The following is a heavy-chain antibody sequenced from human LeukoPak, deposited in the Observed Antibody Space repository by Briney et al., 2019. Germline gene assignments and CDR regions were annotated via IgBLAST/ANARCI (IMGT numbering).Heavy chain of an antibody. CDR3: ARDLTMVRGVTTRGFDP. Sequence: SVKVSCKASGGTFSSYAISWVRQAPGQGLEWMGRIIPIFGTANYAQKFQGRVTITTDESTSTAYMEMSSLRSEDTAVYYCARDLTMVRGVTTRGFDPWGQGTLVTVSS. V-gene: IGHV1-69*05. D-gene: IGHD3-10*01. CDR1: GGTFSSYA. CDR2: IIPIFGTA. J-gene: IGHJ5*02.